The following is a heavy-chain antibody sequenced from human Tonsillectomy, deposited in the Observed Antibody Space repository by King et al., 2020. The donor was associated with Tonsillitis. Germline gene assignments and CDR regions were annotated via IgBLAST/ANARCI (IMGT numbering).Heavy chain of an antibody. V-gene: IGHV1-2*02. Sequence: VQLVESGAEVKKPGASVKISCKASGYTFSDYYIHWVRQAPGQGLEWMGWISPNSGGTNYAQKFQGRVTMTRDTSIITAYMEVNSLRSDDTAGYYCARDEIVATPSGSAFDLWGQGTMVTVSS. J-gene: IGHJ3*01. CDR3: ARDEIVATPSGSAFDL. CDR2: ISPNSGGT. D-gene: IGHD3-10*01. CDR1: GYTFSDYY.